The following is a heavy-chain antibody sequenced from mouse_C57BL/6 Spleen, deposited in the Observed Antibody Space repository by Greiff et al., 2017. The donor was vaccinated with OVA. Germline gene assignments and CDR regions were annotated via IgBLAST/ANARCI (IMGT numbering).Heavy chain of an antibody. D-gene: IGHD1-1*01. CDR2: IDPENGDT. CDR3: TTGYSYYYGSDY. Sequence: EVQLQQSGAELVRPGASVKLSCTASGFNIKDDYMHWVKQRPEQGLEWIGWIDPENGDTEYASKFQGKATITADTSSNTAYLQLSSLTSEDTAVYYCTTGYSYYYGSDYWGQGTTLTVSS. J-gene: IGHJ2*01. CDR1: GFNIKDDY. V-gene: IGHV14-4*01.